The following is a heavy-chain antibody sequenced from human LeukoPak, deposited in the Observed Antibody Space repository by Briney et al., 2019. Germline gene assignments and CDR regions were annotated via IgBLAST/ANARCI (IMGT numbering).Heavy chain of an antibody. D-gene: IGHD5-18*01. CDR2: IRYDGSNK. V-gene: IGHV3-30*02. Sequence: PGGSLRLSCAASGFTFSSYGTHWVRQAPGKGLEWVAFIRYDGSNKYYADSVKGRFTISRDNSKNTLYLQMNSLRAEDTAVYYCAATRGAMVRSRLDYWGQGTLVTVSS. CDR3: AATRGAMVRSRLDY. CDR1: GFTFSSYG. J-gene: IGHJ4*02.